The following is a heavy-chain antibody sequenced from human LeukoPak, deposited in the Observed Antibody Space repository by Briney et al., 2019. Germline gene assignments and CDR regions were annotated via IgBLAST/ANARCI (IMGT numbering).Heavy chain of an antibody. CDR3: ASTDTPMITIH. J-gene: IGHJ4*02. CDR2: IYYSGST. Sequence: PSETLSLTCTVSGGSISSYYWSWIRQPPGKGLEWIGYIYYSGSTNYNPSLKSRVTISADTSKNQFSLKLNSVTAADTAVYYCASTDTPMITIHWGQGTLVTVSS. D-gene: IGHD5-18*01. V-gene: IGHV4-59*01. CDR1: GGSISSYY.